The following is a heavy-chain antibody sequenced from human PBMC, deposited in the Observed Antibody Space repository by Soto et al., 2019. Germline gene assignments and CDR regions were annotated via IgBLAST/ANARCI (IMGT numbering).Heavy chain of an antibody. J-gene: IGHJ6*02. CDR1: GGSISSSSYY. Sequence: LETLSLTCTVSGGSISSSSYYWGWIRQPPGKGLEWIGSIYYSGSTYYNPSLKSRVTISVDTSKNQFSLKLSSVTAADTAVYYCARQAVLDYGEGADYYYGMDVWGQGTTVTVSS. V-gene: IGHV4-39*01. CDR3: ARQAVLDYGEGADYYYGMDV. D-gene: IGHD4-17*01. CDR2: IYYSGST.